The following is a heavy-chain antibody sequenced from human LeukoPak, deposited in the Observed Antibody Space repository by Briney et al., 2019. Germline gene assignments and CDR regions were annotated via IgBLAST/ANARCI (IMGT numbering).Heavy chain of an antibody. D-gene: IGHD5-12*01. CDR3: ARDSRGGYYYFDY. V-gene: IGHV4-61*02. CDR2: IFASGSS. J-gene: IGHJ4*02. Sequence: SETLSLTCTGSGGSISSGSYYWSWIRQPPGKGLEWIGRIFASGSSNYNPSLKSRVTISVDTSKNQFSLKLTSVTAADTAVYYCARDSRGGYYYFDYWGQGTLVTVSS. CDR1: GGSISSGSYY.